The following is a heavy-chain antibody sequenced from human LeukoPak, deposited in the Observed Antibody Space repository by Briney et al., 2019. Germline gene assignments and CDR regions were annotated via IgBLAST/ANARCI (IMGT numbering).Heavy chain of an antibody. CDR1: GASINSDY. J-gene: IGHJ4*02. D-gene: IGHD3-10*01. CDR2: IFASGST. V-gene: IGHV4-4*07. Sequence: SETLSLTCTVSGASINSDYWTWVRQVAGKGLEWIGRIFASGSTNYNPYLRSRITMSVGTPKNQFSLDLSSVTAADTGVYYCVRGWAPRGEKSSFASWGQGTLVTVSS. CDR3: VRGWAPRGEKSSFAS.